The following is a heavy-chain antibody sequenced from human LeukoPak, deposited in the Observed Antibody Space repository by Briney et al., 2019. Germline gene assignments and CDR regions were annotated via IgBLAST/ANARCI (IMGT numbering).Heavy chain of an antibody. CDR2: FYYSGST. J-gene: IGHJ4*02. CDR3: AGGAAAVLPFDY. V-gene: IGHV4-59*01. CDR1: GGSTSSYY. D-gene: IGHD6-13*01. Sequence: PSETLSLTCTVSGGSTSSYYWSWIRQPPGKGLEWIGYFYYSGSTNYNPSLKSRVTLSVDTSKNQFSLKLSSVTAADTAVYYCAGGAAAVLPFDYWGQGTLVTVSA.